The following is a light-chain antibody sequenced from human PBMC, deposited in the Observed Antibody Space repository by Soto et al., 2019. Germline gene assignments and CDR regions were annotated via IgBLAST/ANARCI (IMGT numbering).Light chain of an antibody. CDR3: QSYDSSLSQRV. J-gene: IGLJ1*01. CDR1: SSNIGAGYD. Sequence: QSVLTHPPSVSGAPGQRVTISCTGSSSNIGAGYDVHWYQQLPGTAPKLLIYGNSNRPSGVPDRFSGSKSGTSASLAITGLQAEDEADYYCQSYDSSLSQRVFGTGTKLTVL. CDR2: GNS. V-gene: IGLV1-40*01.